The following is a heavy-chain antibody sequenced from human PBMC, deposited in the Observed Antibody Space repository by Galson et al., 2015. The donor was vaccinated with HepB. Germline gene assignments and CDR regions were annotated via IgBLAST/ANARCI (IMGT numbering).Heavy chain of an antibody. V-gene: IGHV3-7*03. CDR1: GFTFSRYW. D-gene: IGHD1-14*01. CDR3: ARDDGIRTVDC. CDR2: IKQDGSEK. J-gene: IGHJ4*02. Sequence: SLRLSCAASGFTFSRYWMSWVRQAPGKGLEWVANIKQDGSEKYYVDSVNGRFTISRDNAKNSLYLQMNGLRAEDTAVYYCARDDGIRTVDCWDQGTLVTVSS.